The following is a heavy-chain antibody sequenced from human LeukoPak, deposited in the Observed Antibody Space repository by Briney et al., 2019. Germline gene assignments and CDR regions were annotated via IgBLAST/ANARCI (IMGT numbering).Heavy chain of an antibody. CDR2: ISYGGSEK. CDR1: GFTFSSYG. CDR3: AKDRVLLWFGENNYFDY. V-gene: IGHV3-30*18. D-gene: IGHD3-10*01. Sequence: GGSLRLSCAASGFTFSSYGMHWVRQAPGKGLEWVAVISYGGSEKYYADSVKGRFTISRDNSKNTLYLQMNSLRAEDTAVYYCAKDRVLLWFGENNYFDYWGQGTLVTVSS. J-gene: IGHJ4*02.